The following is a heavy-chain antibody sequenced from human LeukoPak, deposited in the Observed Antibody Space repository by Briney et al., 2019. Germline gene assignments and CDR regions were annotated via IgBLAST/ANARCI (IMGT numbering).Heavy chain of an antibody. CDR3: ARDIKWEQDYYYGMDV. CDR1: GFTFSDYY. Sequence: GGSLRLSCAASGFTFSDYYMSWIRQAPGKGLEWVAVISYDGSNKYYADSVKGRFTISRDNSKNTLYLQMNSLRAEDTAVYYCARDIKWEQDYYYGMDVWGQGTTVTVSS. CDR2: ISYDGSNK. D-gene: IGHD1-26*01. J-gene: IGHJ6*02. V-gene: IGHV3-30-3*01.